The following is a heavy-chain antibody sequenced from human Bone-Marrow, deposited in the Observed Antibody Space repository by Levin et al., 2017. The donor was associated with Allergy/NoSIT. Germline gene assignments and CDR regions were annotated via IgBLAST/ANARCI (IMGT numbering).Heavy chain of an antibody. CDR3: ARDNLRYYYGDYFDY. CDR1: GFTFSSYA. J-gene: IGHJ4*02. D-gene: IGHD4-17*01. CDR2: ISYDGSNK. Sequence: GGSLRLSCAASGFTFSSYAMHWVRQAPGKGLEWVAVISYDGSNKYYADSVKGRFTISRDNSKNTLYLQMNSLRAEDTAVYYCARDNLRYYYGDYFDYWGQGTLVTVSS. V-gene: IGHV3-30*04.